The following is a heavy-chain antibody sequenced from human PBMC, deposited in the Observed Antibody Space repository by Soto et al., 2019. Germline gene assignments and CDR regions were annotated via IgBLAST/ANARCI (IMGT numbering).Heavy chain of an antibody. CDR3: ARDSGTVPGTGTFDF. CDR1: GASITTYY. V-gene: IGHV4-59*01. D-gene: IGHD6-19*01. CDR2: IDSSGST. J-gene: IGHJ5*01. Sequence: PSETLSLTCSVSGASITTYYWSWIRQPPGKRLEWIGYIDSSGSTVSNPSLTSRVTISVDTSKDQFSLNLMSVTAADTAVYYCARDSGTVPGTGTFDFWGQGALVTVSS.